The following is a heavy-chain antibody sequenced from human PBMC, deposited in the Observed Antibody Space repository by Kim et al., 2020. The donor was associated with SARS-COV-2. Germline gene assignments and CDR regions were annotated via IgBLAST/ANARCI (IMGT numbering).Heavy chain of an antibody. Sequence: SETLSLTCTVSGVSISSGGYYWSWIRQHPGKGLEWIGYIYYSGSTYYNPSLKSRVTISVDTSKNQFSLKLSSVTAADTAVYYCARETAGAYGSYETHSEDDSCTFDPWGQGTLVTVSS. CDR3: ARETAGAYGSYETHSEDDSCTFDP. D-gene: IGHD4-17*01. CDR2: IYYSGST. V-gene: IGHV4-31*03. J-gene: IGHJ5*02. CDR1: GVSISSGGYY.